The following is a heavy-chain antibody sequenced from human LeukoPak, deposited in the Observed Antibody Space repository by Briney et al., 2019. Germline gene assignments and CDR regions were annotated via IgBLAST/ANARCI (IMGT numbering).Heavy chain of an antibody. J-gene: IGHJ6*03. Sequence: ASVKVSCKASGYTFTSYVISWVRQAPGQGLEWMGWISAYNGNTNYAQKLQGRVTMTTDTSTSTAYMELRGLRSDDTAVYYCARGYCTNGVCYPFYYYYYMDVWGKGTTVTVSS. D-gene: IGHD2-8*01. CDR1: GYTFTSYV. CDR2: ISAYNGNT. V-gene: IGHV1-18*01. CDR3: ARGYCTNGVCYPFYYYYYMDV.